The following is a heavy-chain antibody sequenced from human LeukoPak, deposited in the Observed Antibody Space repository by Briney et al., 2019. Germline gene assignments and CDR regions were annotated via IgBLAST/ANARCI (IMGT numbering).Heavy chain of an antibody. CDR3: ARDRWLQDY. D-gene: IGHD5-24*01. Sequence: ASVELSCKASGYTFTSYYMHWVRQSPGQGLEWMGIINPSSGSTSYAQRFQGRVTMTRDTSTSTVYMELSSLRSEDTAMYYCARDRWLQDYWGQGTRVTVSS. V-gene: IGHV1-46*01. CDR1: GYTFTSYY. J-gene: IGHJ1*01. CDR2: INPSSGST.